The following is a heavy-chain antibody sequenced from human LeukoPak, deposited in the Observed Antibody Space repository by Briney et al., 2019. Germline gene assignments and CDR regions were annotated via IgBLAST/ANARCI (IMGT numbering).Heavy chain of an antibody. Sequence: ASVKVSCKASGYTFTTYYMHWVRQAPGQGLEWMGGIIPIFGTANYAQKFQGRVTITADESTSTAYMELSSLRSEDTAVYYCARADSSGYFFDYWGQGTLVTVSS. D-gene: IGHD3-22*01. CDR3: ARADSSGYFFDY. CDR1: GYTFTTYY. J-gene: IGHJ4*02. V-gene: IGHV1-69*13. CDR2: IIPIFGTA.